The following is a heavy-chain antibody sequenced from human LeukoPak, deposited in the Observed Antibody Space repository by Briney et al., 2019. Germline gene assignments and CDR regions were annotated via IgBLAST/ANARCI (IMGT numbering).Heavy chain of an antibody. J-gene: IGHJ4*02. CDR1: GFSFSSYS. CDR2: IPAKRSYL. CDR3: ARGGTFGVDRNDY. D-gene: IGHD3-3*01. V-gene: IGHV3-21*01. Sequence: GRSLRLSCAASGFSFSSYSMTWVRQAPGKGLEWVSSIPAKRSYLYYADSVKGRFTISRDNAKNSVYLEMSSLTDEDTAVYYCARGGTFGVDRNDYWGQGTLVTVSS.